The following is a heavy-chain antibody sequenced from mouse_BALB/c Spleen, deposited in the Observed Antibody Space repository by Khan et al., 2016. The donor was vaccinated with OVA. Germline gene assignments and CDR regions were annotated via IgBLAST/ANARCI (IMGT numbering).Heavy chain of an antibody. V-gene: IGHV3-8*02. CDR3: ARWNYRYDGYFDY. D-gene: IGHD2-14*01. CDR2: INYSGST. J-gene: IGHJ2*01. Sequence: EVQLQESGPSLVKPSQTLSLTCSVTGDSITSGYWNWIRKFPGNKLEYMGYINYSGSTYYNPSLKSRISITRDPSKNQYYLQLNSVTSEDTATYYCARWNYRYDGYFDYWGQGTTLTVSS. CDR1: GDSITSGY.